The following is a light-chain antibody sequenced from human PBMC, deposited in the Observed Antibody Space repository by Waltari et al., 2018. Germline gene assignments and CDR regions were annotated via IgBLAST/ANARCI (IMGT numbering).Light chain of an antibody. CDR1: QSVSSY. Sequence: EIVLTQSPATLSLSPGERATLPCRASQSVSSYLAWYQQKPGQAPRLLIYDASNRATGIPARFSGSGSGTDFTLTISSLQSEDFAVYYCQQYNNWPPWTFGQGTKVEIK. J-gene: IGKJ1*01. CDR3: QQYNNWPPWT. CDR2: DAS. V-gene: IGKV3-11*01.